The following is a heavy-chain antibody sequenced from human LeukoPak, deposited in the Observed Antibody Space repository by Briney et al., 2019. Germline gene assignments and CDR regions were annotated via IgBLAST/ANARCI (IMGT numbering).Heavy chain of an antibody. Sequence: SETLSLTCAVYGGSFSGYYWSWLRQPPGKGLEWIGEINHSGSTNYNPSLKSRVTISVDTSKNQFSLKLSSVTAADTAVYYCARLRGRRYYYDSSGCRTTYFDYWGQGTLVTVSS. CDR1: GGSFSGYY. D-gene: IGHD3-22*01. J-gene: IGHJ4*02. CDR2: INHSGST. V-gene: IGHV4-34*01. CDR3: ARLRGRRYYYDSSGCRTTYFDY.